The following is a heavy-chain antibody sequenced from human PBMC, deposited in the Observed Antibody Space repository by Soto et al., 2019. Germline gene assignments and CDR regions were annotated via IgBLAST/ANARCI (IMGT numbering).Heavy chain of an antibody. CDR2: ISGSGGST. D-gene: IGHD2-2*01. V-gene: IGHV3-23*01. J-gene: IGHJ4*02. CDR1: GFTFSSYA. CDR3: AKVGMDCSSTSCSGRFDY. Sequence: GGSLRLSCAASGFTFSSYAMSWVRQAPGKGLEWVSAISGSGGSTYYADSVKGRFTISRDNSKNTLYLQMNSLRAEDTAVYYCAKVGMDCSSTSCSGRFDYWGQGTLVTVSS.